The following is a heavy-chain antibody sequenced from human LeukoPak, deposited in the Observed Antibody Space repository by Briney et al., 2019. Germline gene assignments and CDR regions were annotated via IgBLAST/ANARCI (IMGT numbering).Heavy chain of an antibody. J-gene: IGHJ4*02. D-gene: IGHD4-17*01. Sequence: SETLSLTCTVSGGSISSYYWSWIRQPPGKGLEWIGYIYYGGSTNYNPSLKSRVTISVDTSKNQFSLKLSSVTAADTAVYYCAREGDDYGDYVDYWGQGTLVTVSS. CDR3: AREGDDYGDYVDY. CDR1: GGSISSYY. V-gene: IGHV4-59*01. CDR2: IYYGGST.